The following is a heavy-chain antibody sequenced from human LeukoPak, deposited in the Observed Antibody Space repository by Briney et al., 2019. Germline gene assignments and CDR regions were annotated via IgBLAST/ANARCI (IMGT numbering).Heavy chain of an antibody. CDR1: GFTFSSYG. D-gene: IGHD7-27*01. CDR2: IRYDGSNK. CDR3: AKDGDDGIES. Sequence: GGSLRLSCAASGFTFSSYGMHWVRQAPGKGLEWVAFIRYDGSNKYYADSVKGRFTISRDNSKNTLSLQMNSLRVEDMAVYYCAKDGDDGIESWGQGTLVSVSS. V-gene: IGHV3-30*02. J-gene: IGHJ4*02.